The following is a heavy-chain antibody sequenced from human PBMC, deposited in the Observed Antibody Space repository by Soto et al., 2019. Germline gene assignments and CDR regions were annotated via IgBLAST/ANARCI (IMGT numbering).Heavy chain of an antibody. J-gene: IGHJ5*02. CDR1: GYTFTGYY. D-gene: IGHD2-2*01. CDR2: INPNSGGT. V-gene: IGHV1-2*04. Sequence: GASVKVSCKASGYTFTGYYMHWVRQAPGQGLEWMGWINPNSGGTNYAQKFQGWVTMTRDTSISTAYMELSRLRSDDTAVYYCARAPNRRYCSSTSCYWVNWFDPWGQGTLVTSPQ. CDR3: ARAPNRRYCSSTSCYWVNWFDP.